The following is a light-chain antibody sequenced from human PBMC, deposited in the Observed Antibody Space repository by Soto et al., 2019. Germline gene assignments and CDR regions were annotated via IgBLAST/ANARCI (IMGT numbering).Light chain of an antibody. J-gene: IGLJ1*01. V-gene: IGLV2-14*01. CDR2: DVS. Sequence: QSVLPQPASVSGSPGQSITISCTGTSNDVGGYNYVSWYQQYPDKAPTLIIYDVSNRPSGVSTRFSGSKSGNRASLTISGLQAEDEADYYCSSYTTTTTSCVFGTGTKVTVL. CDR1: SNDVGGYNY. CDR3: SSYTTTTTSCV.